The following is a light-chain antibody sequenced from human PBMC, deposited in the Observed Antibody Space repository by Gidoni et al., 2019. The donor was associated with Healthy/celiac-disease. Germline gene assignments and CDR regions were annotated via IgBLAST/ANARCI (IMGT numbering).Light chain of an antibody. CDR3: QQSYSTPST. J-gene: IGKJ5*01. Sequence: DIVTITCPASQSITRYLNWYQQKPGKAPKLLIYAASSLQSGVPSRFSGSGSGTDFTLTISSLQPEDFASYYCQQSYSTPSTFXXXTRVEIK. V-gene: IGKV1-39*01. CDR1: QSITRY. CDR2: AAS.